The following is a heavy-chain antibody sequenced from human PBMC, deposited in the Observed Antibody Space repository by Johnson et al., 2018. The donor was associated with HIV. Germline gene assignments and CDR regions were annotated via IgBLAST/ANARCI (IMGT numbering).Heavy chain of an antibody. CDR3: AKVGSYYPSTGGNALGI. Sequence: VQLVESGGALVQPGGSLRLSCAASGFIFGNYWMTWIRQAPGKGPEWVANIDQDGSEKYDVDSVKGRFTISRDNAKNATYLQRNSPRAEDTAVYYCAKVGSYYPSTGGNALGIWGRGTMVAVSS. CDR1: GFIFGNYW. V-gene: IGHV3-7*05. CDR2: IDQDGSEK. D-gene: IGHD3-10*01. J-gene: IGHJ3*02.